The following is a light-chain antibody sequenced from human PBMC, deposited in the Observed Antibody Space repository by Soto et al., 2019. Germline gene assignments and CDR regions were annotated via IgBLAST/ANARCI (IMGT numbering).Light chain of an antibody. CDR2: DAS. Sequence: ITCRASQTISTYLNWYQQKPGKAPSLLIYDASSLLSGVPSRFSGSVSETESSLTIASRRPEIFSTPYCQPSYRTPLTFRPGTAGEI. V-gene: IGKV1-39*01. J-gene: IGKJ4*01. CDR3: QPSYRTPLT. CDR1: QTISTY.